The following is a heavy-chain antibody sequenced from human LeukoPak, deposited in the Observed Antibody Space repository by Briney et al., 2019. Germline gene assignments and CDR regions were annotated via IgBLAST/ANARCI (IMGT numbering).Heavy chain of an antibody. CDR2: IFSSGST. D-gene: IGHD6-13*01. V-gene: IGHV4-4*07. Sequence: KPSETLSLTCTVSGGSISSRYWSWIRQPAGKGLEWIGRIFSSGSTNYNPSLKSRVTMSVDMSKNQFSLKVSSVTAADTAVYYCARGGAATGIDYWGQGTLVTVSS. CDR3: ARGGAATGIDY. J-gene: IGHJ4*02. CDR1: GGSISSRY.